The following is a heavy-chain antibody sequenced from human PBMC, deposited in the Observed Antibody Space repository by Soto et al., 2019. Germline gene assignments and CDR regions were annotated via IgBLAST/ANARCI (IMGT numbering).Heavy chain of an antibody. CDR3: ASYSSGWYDVSY. CDR2: IYYSGST. D-gene: IGHD6-19*01. J-gene: IGHJ4*02. V-gene: IGHV4-61*01. Sequence: QVQLQESGPGLVKPSETLSLTCTVSGGSVRSGSYYWSWIRQPPGKGLEWIGYIYYSGSTNYNPSLKSRDNISVDTSKNQFSLKLSSVSAADTAVNYCASYSSGWYDVSYWGQGTLVTVSS. CDR1: GGSVRSGSYY.